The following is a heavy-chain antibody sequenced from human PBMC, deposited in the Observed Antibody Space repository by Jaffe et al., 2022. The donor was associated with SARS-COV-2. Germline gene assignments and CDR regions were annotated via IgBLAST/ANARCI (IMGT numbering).Heavy chain of an antibody. Sequence: QVQLQESGPGLVKPSQTLSLTCTVSGDSISSGSYYWTWIRQPAGKGLEWIGRIHTSGSTSYSPSLKSRVTISLDTSKSQFSLRLSSVTAADTAVYYCARVIRQLAPYYYYAMDVWGQGTTVTVSS. CDR3: ARVIRQLAPYYYYAMDV. CDR2: IHTSGST. D-gene: IGHD6-13*01. CDR1: GDSISSGSYY. J-gene: IGHJ6*02. V-gene: IGHV4-61*02.